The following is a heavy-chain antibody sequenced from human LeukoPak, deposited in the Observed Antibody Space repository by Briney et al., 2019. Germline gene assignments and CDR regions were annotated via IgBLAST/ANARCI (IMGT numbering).Heavy chain of an antibody. Sequence: GGSLRLSCAASGFTFGDYAMHWVRQAPGKGLEWVSLISGDGGSTYYADSVKGRFTISRDNSKNSLYLQMNSLRTEDTALYYCAKDPNFDWLSGYSDDWGQGTLVTVSS. D-gene: IGHD3-9*01. CDR2: ISGDGGST. CDR1: GFTFGDYA. J-gene: IGHJ4*02. V-gene: IGHV3-43*02. CDR3: AKDPNFDWLSGYSDD.